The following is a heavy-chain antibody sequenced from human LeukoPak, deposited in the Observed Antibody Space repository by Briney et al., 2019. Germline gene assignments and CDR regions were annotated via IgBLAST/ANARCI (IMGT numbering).Heavy chain of an antibody. D-gene: IGHD1-26*01. V-gene: IGHV1-2*04. J-gene: IGHJ3*02. CDR1: GYTFTGYY. CDR3: ARGGSTLPLSAFDI. Sequence: ASVKVSCKASGYTFTGYYMHWVRQAPGQGLEWMGWINPNSGGTNYAQKFRGWVTMTRDTSISTAYMELSRLRSDDTAVYYCARGGSTLPLSAFDIWGQGTMVTVSS. CDR2: INPNSGGT.